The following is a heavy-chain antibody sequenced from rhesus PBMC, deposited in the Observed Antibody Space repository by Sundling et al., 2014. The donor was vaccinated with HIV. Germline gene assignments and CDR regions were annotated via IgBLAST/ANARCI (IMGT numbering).Heavy chain of an antibody. CDR3: ARGRPSAG. CDR1: GGSINDIFR. CDR2: IYGNSAST. D-gene: IGHD2-39*01. J-gene: IGHJ4*01. V-gene: IGHV4S10*01. Sequence: QVQLQESGPGVVKPSDTLSLTCAVSGGSINDIFRWSWIRQPPGKGLEWIGNIYGNSASTDYNPSLKNRVTISKDTSKNQLSLKVSSVTAADTAVYYCARGRPSAGWGQGVLVTVSS.